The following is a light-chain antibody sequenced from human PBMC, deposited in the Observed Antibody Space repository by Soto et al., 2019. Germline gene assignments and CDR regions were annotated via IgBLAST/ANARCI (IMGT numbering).Light chain of an antibody. CDR2: AAS. CDR3: QQRNSYPPRT. V-gene: IGKV1-9*01. Sequence: DIQLTQSPSFLSASVGDRVTITCRASQGFSSNLAWYQQKPGKAPKLLIYAASSLQSGVPPRFSGSGSGTEFTLTISSLQPEDFATYYCQQRNSYPPRTFGGGTKVEIK. J-gene: IGKJ4*01. CDR1: QGFSSN.